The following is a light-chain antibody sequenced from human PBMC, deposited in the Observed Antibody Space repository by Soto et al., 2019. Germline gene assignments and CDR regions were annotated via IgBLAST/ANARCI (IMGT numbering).Light chain of an antibody. Sequence: EIVLTQSPGTLSLSPGERATLSCRASQSVSSFYSAWYQQKPGQAPRLLIYGESTRATGIPDRFSGSGSGTDFTLTISRLEPEDFAVYYCQQYASSPPTVTFGGGTKVEIK. CDR3: QQYASSPPTVT. CDR2: GES. V-gene: IGKV3-20*01. J-gene: IGKJ4*01. CDR1: QSVSSFY.